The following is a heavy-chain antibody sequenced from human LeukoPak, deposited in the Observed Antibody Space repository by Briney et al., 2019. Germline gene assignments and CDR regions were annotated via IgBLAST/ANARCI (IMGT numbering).Heavy chain of an antibody. V-gene: IGHV3-48*04. CDR3: ARDRAKVIATLME. CDR2: ISSTGGTI. D-gene: IGHD2-21*01. J-gene: IGHJ4*02. CDR1: GFTFSSNS. Sequence: GGSLRLSCAASGFTFSSNSMNWVRQAPGKGLEWVSYISSTGGTIYYADSMKGRFTISRDNAKNSLYLQMNSLRADDTAVYYCARDRAKVIATLMEWGQGTLVTVSS.